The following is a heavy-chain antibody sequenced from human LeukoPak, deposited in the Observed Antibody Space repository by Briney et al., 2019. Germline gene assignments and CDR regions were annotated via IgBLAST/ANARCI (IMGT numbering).Heavy chain of an antibody. V-gene: IGHV3-23*01. CDR3: AKLNLGEMAYFDS. Sequence: GGSLRLSCEASGFIFSSYVMGWVGQAPGKGLEWVSSISVGGGDTFPADSVKGRFTITRENSKNTLYLQMMGLRVEDTAIYYCAKLNLGEMAYFDSWGQGILVTVSS. D-gene: IGHD2-21*01. J-gene: IGHJ4*02. CDR2: ISVGGGDT. CDR1: GFIFSSYV.